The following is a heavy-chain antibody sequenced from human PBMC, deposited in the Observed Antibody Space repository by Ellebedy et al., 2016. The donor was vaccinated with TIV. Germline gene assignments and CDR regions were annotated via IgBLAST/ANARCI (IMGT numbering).Heavy chain of an antibody. CDR3: ARRGYSYGYSFDY. Sequence: GESLKISCAVSGFTFSNYYITWIRQAHGKRLQWVSYIRTRGSSIYYADSVKGRFTISRDNAKNSLYLQMNSLRAEDTAVYYCARRGYSYGYSFDYWGQGTLVTVSA. CDR1: GFTFSNYY. V-gene: IGHV3-11*01. D-gene: IGHD5-18*01. J-gene: IGHJ4*02. CDR2: IRTRGSSI.